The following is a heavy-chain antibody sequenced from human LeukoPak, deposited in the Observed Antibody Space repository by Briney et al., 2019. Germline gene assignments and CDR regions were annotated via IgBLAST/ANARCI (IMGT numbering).Heavy chain of an antibody. CDR3: ARDRQLLWAYYFDY. D-gene: IGHD2-2*01. Sequence: PGGSLRLPCAASGFTFSSYEMNWVRQAPGKGLEWVSYISSSGSTIYYADSVKGRFTISRDNAKNSLYLQMNSLRAEDTAVYYCARDRQLLWAYYFDYWGQGTLVTVSS. CDR2: ISSSGSTI. V-gene: IGHV3-48*03. J-gene: IGHJ4*02. CDR1: GFTFSSYE.